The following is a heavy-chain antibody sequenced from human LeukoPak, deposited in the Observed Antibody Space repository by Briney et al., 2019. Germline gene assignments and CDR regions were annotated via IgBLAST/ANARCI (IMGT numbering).Heavy chain of an antibody. Sequence: GGSLRLSCAASGFTVSSNYMSWVRQAPGKGLEWVSVIYSGGSTYYEDSVKGRFTTSRDNSKNTLYIQMNSLRAEDTAVYYCARDQEVAAAGKRSLAFDYWGQGTLVTVSS. CDR3: ARDQEVAAAGKRSLAFDY. V-gene: IGHV3-53*01. D-gene: IGHD6-13*01. J-gene: IGHJ4*02. CDR1: GFTVSSNY. CDR2: IYSGGST.